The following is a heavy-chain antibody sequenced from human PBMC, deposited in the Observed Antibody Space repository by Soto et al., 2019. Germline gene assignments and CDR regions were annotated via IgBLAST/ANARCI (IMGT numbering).Heavy chain of an antibody. CDR2: INHSGST. Sequence: SETLSLTCAVYGGSFSGYYWSWIRQPPGKGLEWIGEINHSGSTNYNPSLKSRVTISVDTSKNQFSLKLSSVTAADTAVYYCARSGSGSYVGLLDYWGQGTLVTVS. J-gene: IGHJ4*02. D-gene: IGHD1-26*01. CDR3: ARSGSGSYVGLLDY. V-gene: IGHV4-34*01. CDR1: GGSFSGYY.